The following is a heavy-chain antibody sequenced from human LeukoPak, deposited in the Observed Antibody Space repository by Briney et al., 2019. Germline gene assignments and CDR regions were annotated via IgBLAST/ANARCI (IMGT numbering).Heavy chain of an antibody. Sequence: GGSLRLSCAASGFTFSSYWMSWVRQAPGKGLEWVANIKQDGSEIYYVDSVKGRFTISRDNAKNSLYLQMNSLRGEDTAIYYCARDPETPGLVFDNWGQGTLVTVSS. CDR1: GFTFSSYW. J-gene: IGHJ4*02. CDR3: ARDPETPGLVFDN. D-gene: IGHD6-19*01. CDR2: IKQDGSEI. V-gene: IGHV3-7*01.